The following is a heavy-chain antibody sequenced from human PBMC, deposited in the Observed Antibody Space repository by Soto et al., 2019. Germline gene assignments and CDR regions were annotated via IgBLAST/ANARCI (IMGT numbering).Heavy chain of an antibody. D-gene: IGHD3-3*01. CDR1: GGTFSSYA. CDR2: IIPIFGTA. CDR3: AREYPGDDEDDFRPQYWFDP. Sequence: QVQLVQSGAEVKKPGSSVKVSCKASGGTFSSYAISWVRQGPGQRPEWMGGIIPIFGTANYAQKFQGRVTFTADESTSGASMGLSSRRSEDTAVYYCAREYPGDDEDDFRPQYWFDPWGQGTPVTVFS. V-gene: IGHV1-69*01. J-gene: IGHJ5*02.